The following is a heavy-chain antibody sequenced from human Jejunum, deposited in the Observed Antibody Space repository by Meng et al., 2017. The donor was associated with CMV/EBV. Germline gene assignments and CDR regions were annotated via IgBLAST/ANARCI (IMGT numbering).Heavy chain of an antibody. CDR3: AEGIASRL. J-gene: IGHJ4*02. Sequence: LSCAASGFNFNIFSMRWVRRAPGRGLEWVASIRQDGSEKYYVDFVKGRFTISRDNAKNSLYLQMNSLRVEDTAMYYCAEGIASRLRGQGTMVTVSS. CDR2: IRQDGSEK. CDR1: GFNFNIFS. V-gene: IGHV3-7*01. D-gene: IGHD6-6*01.